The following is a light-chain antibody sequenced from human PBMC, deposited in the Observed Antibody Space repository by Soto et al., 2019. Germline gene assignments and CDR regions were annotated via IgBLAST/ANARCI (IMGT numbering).Light chain of an antibody. CDR2: EVS. Sequence: QSALTQPASVSGSPGQSITISCTGTSSDVGYYNYVSWYQQHPGKAPKLIIFEVSNRPSGVSDRFSGSNSGNTASLTISGLQAEDEADYYCTSYSRYRVLVFGGGTK. CDR3: TSYSRYRVLV. CDR1: SSDVGYYNY. J-gene: IGLJ3*02. V-gene: IGLV2-14*01.